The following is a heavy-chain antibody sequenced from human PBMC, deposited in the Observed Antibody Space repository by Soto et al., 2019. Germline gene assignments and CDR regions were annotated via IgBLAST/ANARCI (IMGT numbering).Heavy chain of an antibody. CDR1: GFTFSSYA. CDR2: ISGSGGST. J-gene: IGHJ6*02. V-gene: IGHV3-23*01. CDR3: AKDGDELRFLVWSPHYYYYYGMDD. D-gene: IGHD3-3*01. Sequence: PGGSLRLSCAASGFTFSSYAMSWVRQAPGKGLEWVSAISGSGGSTYYADSVKGRFTISRANSKNTLYLQMNSLSAEDTAVYYGAKDGDELRFLVWSPHYYYYYGMDDWGQGTTVTVSS.